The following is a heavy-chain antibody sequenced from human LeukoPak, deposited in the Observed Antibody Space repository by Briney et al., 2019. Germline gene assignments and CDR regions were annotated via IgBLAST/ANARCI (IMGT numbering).Heavy chain of an antibody. CDR2: IYVTGST. Sequence: SETLSLTCIVSGGSIGTYYWSWIRQSPGQGLEWIGYIYVTGSTRYNPYLQSRVTISVDTSRNQFVVKMSAVTAADTAVYYCARHIGGGIEDMDVWGKGTTVTVSS. D-gene: IGHD3-16*02. J-gene: IGHJ6*03. CDR1: GGSIGTYY. V-gene: IGHV4-59*08. CDR3: ARHIGGGIEDMDV.